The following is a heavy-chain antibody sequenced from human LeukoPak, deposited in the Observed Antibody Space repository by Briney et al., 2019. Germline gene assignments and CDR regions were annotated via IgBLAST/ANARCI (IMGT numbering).Heavy chain of an antibody. D-gene: IGHD6-13*01. Sequence: ASVKVSCKASGYTFTGYYMHWVRQAPGQGLEWMGWINPNSGDTNYVQKFQGRVAMTRDTSISTAYMELSRLRSDDTAVYYCARDHEGSSWYGIWFDPWGQGTLVTVSS. V-gene: IGHV1-2*02. CDR2: INPNSGDT. J-gene: IGHJ5*02. CDR1: GYTFTGYY. CDR3: ARDHEGSSWYGIWFDP.